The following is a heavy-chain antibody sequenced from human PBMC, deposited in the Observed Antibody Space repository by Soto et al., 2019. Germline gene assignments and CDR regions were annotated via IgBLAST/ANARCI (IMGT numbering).Heavy chain of an antibody. J-gene: IGHJ4*02. D-gene: IGHD3-3*01. CDR2: ISAYNGNT. CDR3: ARGGPDVYDFWSGSEPNFDY. Sequence: ASVKVSCKASGYTFTSYGISWVRQAPGQGLEWMGWISAYNGNTNYAQKLQGRVTMTTDTSTSTAYMELRSLRSDDTAVYYCARGGPDVYDFWSGSEPNFDYWGQGTLVTVSS. V-gene: IGHV1-18*01. CDR1: GYTFTSYG.